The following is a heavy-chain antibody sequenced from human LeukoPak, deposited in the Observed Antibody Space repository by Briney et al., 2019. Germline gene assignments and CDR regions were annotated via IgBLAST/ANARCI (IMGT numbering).Heavy chain of an antibody. J-gene: IGHJ6*02. CDR1: GRTFSSYA. Sequence: SVKVSCKASGRTFSSYATSWVRQAPGQGLEWMGGSIPIFGTANYAQKFHGRVTITADESTSTAYMELSSLRSEDTAVYYCARGTTVVTRGGYYDYGMDVWGQGTTVTVSS. V-gene: IGHV1-69*13. CDR2: SIPIFGTA. D-gene: IGHD4-23*01. CDR3: ARGTTVVTRGGYYDYGMDV.